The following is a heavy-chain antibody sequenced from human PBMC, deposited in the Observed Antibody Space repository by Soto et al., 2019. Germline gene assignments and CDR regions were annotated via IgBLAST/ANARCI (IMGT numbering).Heavy chain of an antibody. CDR3: ASDRATFDS. J-gene: IGHJ4*02. CDR2: ISGSGANT. CDR1: GFTFISYA. V-gene: IGHV3-23*01. Sequence: EVQLLQSGGGLVQPGGSLGLSCGASGFTFISYAMSWVRHVPGKGLEWISSISGSGANTWYAGSVKGRFIISRDNSKSAVSLNMSSLRVDDTAIYYWASDRATFDSWGQGTLVTVSS. D-gene: IGHD1-26*01.